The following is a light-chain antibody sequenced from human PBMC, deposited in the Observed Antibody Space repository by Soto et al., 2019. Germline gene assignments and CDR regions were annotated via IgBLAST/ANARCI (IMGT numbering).Light chain of an antibody. CDR3: LQGTHWPWT. V-gene: IGKV2-30*01. CDR2: KVS. Sequence: DVVMTRSPLSLPVTLGQPASISCRSSQSLLYSDGNTFLSWFQQRPGQSPRRLIYKVSNRDSGVPDRFSGSGSGTDFTLKISRVEAEDVGLYYCLQGTHWPWTFGQGTKVEIK. J-gene: IGKJ1*01. CDR1: QSLLYSDGNTF.